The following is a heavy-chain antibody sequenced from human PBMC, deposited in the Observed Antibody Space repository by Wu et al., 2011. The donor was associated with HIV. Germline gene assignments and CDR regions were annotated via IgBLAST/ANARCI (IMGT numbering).Heavy chain of an antibody. Sequence: QVQLVQSGAEVKKPGASVKVSCKASGYTFSTSGVSWVRQAPGQGLEWIGWISTYNGKTNSAQKLQGRVTMTTDTSTSTVYMEVRSLRSDDTAVYYCARDPPGYPYYFDYWGQGTLVTVSS. CDR1: GYTFSTSG. D-gene: IGHD5-12*01. J-gene: IGHJ4*02. V-gene: IGHV1-18*01. CDR2: ISTYNGKT. CDR3: ARDPPGYPYYFDY.